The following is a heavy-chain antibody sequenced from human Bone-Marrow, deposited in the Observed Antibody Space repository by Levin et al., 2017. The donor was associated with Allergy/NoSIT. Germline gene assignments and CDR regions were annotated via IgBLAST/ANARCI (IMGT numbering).Heavy chain of an antibody. D-gene: IGHD3-22*01. Sequence: SETLSLTCAVSGGSISSGGYSWSWIRQPPGKGLEWIGYIYHSGSTYYNPSLKSRVTISVDRSKNQFSLKLSSVTAADTAVYYCARGVGYYDSSGYYPRYYFDYWGQGTLVTVSS. CDR2: IYHSGST. V-gene: IGHV4-30-2*01. J-gene: IGHJ4*02. CDR3: ARGVGYYDSSGYYPRYYFDY. CDR1: GGSISSGGYS.